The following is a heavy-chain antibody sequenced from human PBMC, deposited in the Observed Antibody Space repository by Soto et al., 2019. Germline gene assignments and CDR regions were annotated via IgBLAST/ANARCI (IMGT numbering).Heavy chain of an antibody. CDR3: ARPIQLWLNWELVSDY. CDR2: INHSGST. Sequence: SETLSLTCAVYGGSFSGYYWSWIRQPPGKGLEWIGEINHSGSTNYNPSLKSRVTISVDTSRNQFSLKLSSVTAADTAVYYCARPIQLWLNWELVSDYWGQGPLVTVSS. V-gene: IGHV4-34*01. D-gene: IGHD5-18*01. J-gene: IGHJ4*02. CDR1: GGSFSGYY.